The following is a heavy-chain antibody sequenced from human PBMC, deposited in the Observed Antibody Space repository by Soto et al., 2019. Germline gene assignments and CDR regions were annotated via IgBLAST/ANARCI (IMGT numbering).Heavy chain of an antibody. CDR3: ARDSRHLGELSFSFFDY. CDR1: VYTVSVYV. J-gene: IGHJ4*02. D-gene: IGHD3-16*02. CDR2: INAGNGNT. Sequence: CKSAVYTVSVYVMLRVVTDHGQRREWMGWINAGNGNTKYSQKFQGRVTITRDTSASTAYMELSRLRSEDTAVYYCARDSRHLGELSFSFFDYWGQGTLDTVTP. V-gene: IGHV1-3*01.